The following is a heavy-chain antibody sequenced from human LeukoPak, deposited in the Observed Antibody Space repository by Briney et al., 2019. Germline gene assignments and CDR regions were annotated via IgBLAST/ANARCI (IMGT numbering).Heavy chain of an antibody. CDR3: ARRYFDS. V-gene: IGHV3-23*01. Sequence: GGSLRLSCAASGFTFNSYAMSWVRQAPGKGQEWVSAISGGGGSTYHADSVKGRFTISRDNSKNTLYLQMNSLRAEDTAVYYCARRYFDSWGQGTLVTVSS. CDR2: ISGGGGST. CDR1: GFTFNSYA. J-gene: IGHJ4*02.